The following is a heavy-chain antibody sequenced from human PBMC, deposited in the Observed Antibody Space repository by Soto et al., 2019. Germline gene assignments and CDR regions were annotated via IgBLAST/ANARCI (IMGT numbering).Heavy chain of an antibody. J-gene: IGHJ3*02. D-gene: IGHD3-3*01. Sequence: QVQLQESGPGLVKPSQTLSLTCTVSGGSISSGGYYWSWIRQHPGKGLEWIVYIYYSGSTYYNPSLKRRFTISVDTSKNQFSLKLSSVTAADTAVYYCAATKRFLEWLSTLAAFDIWGQGTMVSVSS. CDR1: GGSISSGGYY. CDR3: AATKRFLEWLSTLAAFDI. V-gene: IGHV4-31*03. CDR2: IYYSGST.